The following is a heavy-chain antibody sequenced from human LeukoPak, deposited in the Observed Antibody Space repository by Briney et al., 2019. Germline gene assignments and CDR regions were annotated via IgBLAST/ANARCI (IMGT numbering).Heavy chain of an antibody. D-gene: IGHD3-10*01. CDR1: GFTFNNYW. CDR2: IRQDGSEK. Sequence: GGSLRLSCEVSGFTFNNYWMNWVRQAPEKGLEWVANIRQDGSEKKYVDSVKGRFSISRDNAKNSLYLQMNSLRAEDTAVYYCARDFVNRGSGTYYDYWGQGTLVTVSS. J-gene: IGHJ4*02. CDR3: ARDFVNRGSGTYYDY. V-gene: IGHV3-7*01.